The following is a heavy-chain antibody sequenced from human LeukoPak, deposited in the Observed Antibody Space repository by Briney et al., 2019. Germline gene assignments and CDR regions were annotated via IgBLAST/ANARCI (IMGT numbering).Heavy chain of an antibody. D-gene: IGHD3-22*01. CDR3: ARGLTYYYDSTSYAFDS. Sequence: SETLSLTCAVYGGSFSGYYWSWIRQPPGKGLEWIGEINHSGSTNYNPSLKSRVTISVDTSKSQFSLNVTSVTAADTAVYFCARGLTYYYDSTSYAFDSWGQGALVTVSS. CDR1: GGSFSGYY. J-gene: IGHJ4*02. V-gene: IGHV4-34*01. CDR2: INHSGST.